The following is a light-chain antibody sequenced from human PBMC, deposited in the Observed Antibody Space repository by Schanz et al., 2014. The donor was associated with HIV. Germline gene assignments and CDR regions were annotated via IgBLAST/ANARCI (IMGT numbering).Light chain of an antibody. J-gene: IGKJ4*01. Sequence: EIVMTQSPATLSVSPGERATLSCRASQSVSSNLAWYQQKPGQAPRLLIYGASTRATGFPARFSGSGSGTEFTLTISRLEPEDFAVYYCQHYGDSRGTFGGGTKVDFK. CDR3: QHYGDSRGT. CDR1: QSVSSN. CDR2: GAS. V-gene: IGKV3-15*01.